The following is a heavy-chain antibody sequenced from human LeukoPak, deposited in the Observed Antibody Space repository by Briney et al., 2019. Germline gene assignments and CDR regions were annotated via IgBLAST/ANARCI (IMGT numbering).Heavy chain of an antibody. V-gene: IGHV4-59*02. J-gene: IGHJ4*02. Sequence: PSETLSLTCTVSGGSVSGHYWSWIRQPPGKGLEWIGYIFYTGSTDYNPSLKSRLTISVDTSKNQFSLKLSSVTAADTAVYYCARDIHYSSASDNWGQGTLVTVSS. D-gene: IGHD2-2*01. CDR1: GGSVSGHY. CDR3: ARDIHYSSASDN. CDR2: IFYTGST.